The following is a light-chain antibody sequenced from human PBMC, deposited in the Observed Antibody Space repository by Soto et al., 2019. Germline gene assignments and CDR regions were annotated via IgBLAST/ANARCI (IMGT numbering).Light chain of an antibody. CDR3: QQYNNWPPIT. Sequence: IVLTQSPGTLSLSPGERATLSCRATQSVSSSFLAWYQQRPGQAPRLLIFGASNRATGIPARFSGSGSGTEFTLTISSLQSEDFAVYYCQQYNNWPPITFGQGTRLEIK. CDR2: GAS. CDR1: QSVSSS. J-gene: IGKJ5*01. V-gene: IGKV3D-15*01.